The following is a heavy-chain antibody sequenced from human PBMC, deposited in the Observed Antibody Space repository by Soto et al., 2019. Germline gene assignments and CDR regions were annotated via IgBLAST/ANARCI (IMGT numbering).Heavy chain of an antibody. CDR2: IWPDGNIE. J-gene: IGHJ5*02. CDR1: GFKFSNYG. D-gene: IGHD1-26*01. Sequence: QVQLVESGGGVVQPGRSLRLSCSASGFKFSNYGFHWVRQAPGKGLEWVAAIWPDGNIEHYLDAVKGRFTISRDNSNNTRSLQMNSLSPDDTAIYDCARAGIVATTQLGWFDPWGQGTLVIVSS. CDR3: ARAGIVATTQLGWFDP. V-gene: IGHV3-33*01.